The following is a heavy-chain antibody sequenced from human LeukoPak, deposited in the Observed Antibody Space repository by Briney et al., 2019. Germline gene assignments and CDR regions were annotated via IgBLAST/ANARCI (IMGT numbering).Heavy chain of an antibody. CDR3: AKSGGSMIVVVINAFDI. D-gene: IGHD3-22*01. CDR2: ISSSGTTT. V-gene: IGHV3-48*03. J-gene: IGHJ3*02. Sequence: GGSLRLSCAASGFTFSNYEMNWVRQAPGKGLEWVSYISSSGTTTFYADSVKGRFTISRDNAKNSLYLQMNSLRAEDTAVYYCAKSGGSMIVVVINAFDIWGQGTMVTVSS. CDR1: GFTFSNYE.